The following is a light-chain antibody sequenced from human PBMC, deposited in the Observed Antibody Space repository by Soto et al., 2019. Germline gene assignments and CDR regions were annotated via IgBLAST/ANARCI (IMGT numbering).Light chain of an antibody. V-gene: IGKV3-20*01. J-gene: IGKJ5*01. CDR1: QFVSSTY. Sequence: EVVLTQSPGTLSLSPGARATLSCRASQFVSSTYLAWYQQRPGQAPRLLIYGASSRATGVPDRFSGSGSGPEYTLTITRLEPEDFAVYSCQQYGFSPISFGQGTRLEI. CDR2: GAS. CDR3: QQYGFSPIS.